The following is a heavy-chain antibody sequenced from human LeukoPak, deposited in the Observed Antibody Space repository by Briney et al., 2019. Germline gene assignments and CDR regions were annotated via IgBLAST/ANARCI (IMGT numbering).Heavy chain of an antibody. CDR2: ISGSGGST. D-gene: IGHD6-13*01. CDR3: AKSGGDSSSWYGGAFDI. J-gene: IGHJ3*02. Sequence: PGRSLRLSCAASGFTFSSYAMHWVRQAPGKGLEWVSAISGSGGSTYYADSVKGRFTISRDNSKNTLYLQMNSLRAEDTAVYYCAKSGGDSSSWYGGAFDIWGQGTMVTVSS. CDR1: GFTFSSYA. V-gene: IGHV3-23*01.